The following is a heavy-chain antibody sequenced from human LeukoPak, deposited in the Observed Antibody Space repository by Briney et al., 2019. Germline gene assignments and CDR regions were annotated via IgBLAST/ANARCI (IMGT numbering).Heavy chain of an antibody. Sequence: GGSLRLSCAASGFIFNNYGMSWVRQAPGKGLEWASGISDSGDRTYYADSVKGRFTISRDNSKNTLFLQLNSLRAEDSAVYYCAKGGHDFNPFYWWGQGTLVTVSS. V-gene: IGHV3-23*01. CDR3: AKGGHDFNPFYW. D-gene: IGHD2-21*02. CDR2: ISDSGDRT. CDR1: GFIFNNYG. J-gene: IGHJ4*02.